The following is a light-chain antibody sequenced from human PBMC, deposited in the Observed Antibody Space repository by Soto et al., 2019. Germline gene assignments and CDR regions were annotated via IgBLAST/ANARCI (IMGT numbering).Light chain of an antibody. Sequence: DIQMTQSPSTLSASVGDRFTITCRASQSISSWLAWYQQKPGKATKLLIYKASSLERGVPSRVSGSGSGTEFTLTISSLQSDDFATYYCQQYNSYPLTFGGGTKVDIK. CDR1: QSISSW. V-gene: IGKV1-5*03. CDR3: QQYNSYPLT. CDR2: KAS. J-gene: IGKJ4*01.